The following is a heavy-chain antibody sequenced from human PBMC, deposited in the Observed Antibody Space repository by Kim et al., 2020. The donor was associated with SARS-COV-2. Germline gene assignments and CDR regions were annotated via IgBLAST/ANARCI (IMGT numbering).Heavy chain of an antibody. D-gene: IGHD4-4*01. CDR2: ST. V-gene: IGHV4-39*07. CDR3: ARGSVTPWY. J-gene: IGHJ4*02. Sequence: STYSNPSLKSRVTISVDTAKNQFSLNLSAVTAADTAVYYCARGSVTPWYWGQGTLVTVSS.